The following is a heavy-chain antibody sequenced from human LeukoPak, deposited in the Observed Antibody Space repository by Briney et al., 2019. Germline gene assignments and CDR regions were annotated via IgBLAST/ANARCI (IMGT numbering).Heavy chain of an antibody. V-gene: IGHV3-23*01. CDR1: GFTFSSYA. Sequence: GGSLRLSCGAPGFTFSSYAMNWVRQAPGKGLEWGSAISRSGVSTYYADSVKGRFTFFGDNSRNSLYLQISSLRAEDTAVYYCAKARNSDYRFGFDIWGQGTMVTVSS. CDR3: AKARNSDYRFGFDI. D-gene: IGHD4-11*01. J-gene: IGHJ3*02. CDR2: ISRSGVST.